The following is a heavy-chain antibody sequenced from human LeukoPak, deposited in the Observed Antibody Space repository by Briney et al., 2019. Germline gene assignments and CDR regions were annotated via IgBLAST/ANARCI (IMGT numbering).Heavy chain of an antibody. D-gene: IGHD2-2*02. V-gene: IGHV3-21*04. Sequence: GGSLRLSCAASGFTFSSYSMNWVRQAPGKGLEWVSSISSSSSYIYYADSVKGRFTISRDNAKNSLYLQMNSLRADDTAVYYCARGVVPAAISYMDVWGKGTTVTISS. CDR1: GFTFSSYS. J-gene: IGHJ6*03. CDR3: ARGVVPAAISYMDV. CDR2: ISSSSSYI.